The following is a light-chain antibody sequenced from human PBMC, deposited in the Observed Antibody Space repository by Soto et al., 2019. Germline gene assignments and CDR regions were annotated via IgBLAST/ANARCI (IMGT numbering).Light chain of an antibody. Sequence: QAVVTQEPSLTVSPGGTVTLTCASSTGAVTGGYYPNWFQRKPGQAPRPLIYSTSNKHSWTPARFSGSLLAGKAALTLSGVQPEDEAEYYCLLYYGGAQLIFGGGTKLTVL. V-gene: IGLV7-43*01. CDR1: TGAVTGGYY. CDR3: LLYYGGAQLI. J-gene: IGLJ2*01. CDR2: STS.